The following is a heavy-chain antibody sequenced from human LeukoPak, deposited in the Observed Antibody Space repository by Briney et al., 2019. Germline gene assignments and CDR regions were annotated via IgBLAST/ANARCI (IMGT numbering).Heavy chain of an antibody. D-gene: IGHD2-2*01. CDR1: GFTFSSRDW. Sequence: GGSLRLSCVASGFTFSSRDWMTWVRQAPGKGLEWVANIKQDGSEKNYVDSVKGRFTISRDNAKNSLYLQMNSLRAEDMAVYYCARGARPVAMRNYFDYWGQGTLVTVSS. J-gene: IGHJ4*02. CDR3: ARGARPVAMRNYFDY. CDR2: IKQDGSEK. V-gene: IGHV3-7*03.